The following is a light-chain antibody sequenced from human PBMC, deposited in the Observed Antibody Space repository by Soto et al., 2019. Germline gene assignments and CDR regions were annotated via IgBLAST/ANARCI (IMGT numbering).Light chain of an antibody. V-gene: IGKV3-20*01. J-gene: IGKJ3*01. CDR3: QQYGTSPT. Sequence: EIVLTQSPCTLSLSPGERGTLSCRASQSVSSNYLAWYQHKPGQAPRLLIYGASSRATGIPDRFSGSGSGTDFTLTISRLEPEDFAVYYCQQYGTSPTFGPGTKVDIK. CDR1: QSVSSNY. CDR2: GAS.